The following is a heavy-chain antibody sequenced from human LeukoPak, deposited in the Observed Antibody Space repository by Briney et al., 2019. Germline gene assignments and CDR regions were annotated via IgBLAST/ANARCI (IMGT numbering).Heavy chain of an antibody. CDR1: VFTFSSYC. D-gene: IGHD6-19*01. J-gene: IGHJ5*01. CDR3: ARGEAVAGNWFDS. V-gene: IGHV3-74*01. Sequence: GGTLGLFCAASVFTFSSYCTHWVRQAPGKGLVWVSRIKSDGSSTSYTDSVKSRFSISRDNARTPLYLQMNSLRADGTVVYYCARGEAVAGNWFDSWGQGNLVTVSS. CDR2: IKSDGSST.